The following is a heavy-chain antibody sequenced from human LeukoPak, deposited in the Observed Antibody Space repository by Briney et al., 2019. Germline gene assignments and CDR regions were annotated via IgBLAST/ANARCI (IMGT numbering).Heavy chain of an antibody. CDR2: IYYSGST. D-gene: IGHD1-1*01. CDR3: ARMGGSNWNREVNWFDP. J-gene: IGHJ5*02. V-gene: IGHV4-39*01. Sequence: PSETLSLTCTVSGGSISSSSYYWGWIRQPPGKGLEWIGSIYYSGSTYYNPSLKSRVTISVDTSKNQFSLKLSSVTAADTAVYYCARMGGSNWNREVNWFDPWGQGTLVTVSS. CDR1: GGSISSSSYY.